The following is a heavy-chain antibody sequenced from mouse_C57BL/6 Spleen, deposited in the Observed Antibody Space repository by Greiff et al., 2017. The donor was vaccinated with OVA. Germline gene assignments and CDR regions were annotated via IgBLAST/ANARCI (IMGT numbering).Heavy chain of an antibody. D-gene: IGHD2-1*01. V-gene: IGHV1-26*01. CDR2: INPNNGGT. Sequence: EVQLQQSGPELVKPGASVKISCKASGYTFTDYYMNWVKQSHGKSLEWIGDINPNNGGTSYNQKFKGKATLTVDKSSSTAYMELRSLTSEDSAVYYCARLGGNYDWFAYWGQGTLVTVSA. CDR1: GYTFTDYY. CDR3: ARLGGNYDWFAY. J-gene: IGHJ3*01.